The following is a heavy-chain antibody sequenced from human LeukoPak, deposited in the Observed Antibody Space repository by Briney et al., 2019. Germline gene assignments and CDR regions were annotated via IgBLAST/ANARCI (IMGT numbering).Heavy chain of an antibody. J-gene: IGHJ5*02. CDR2: IYYSGST. D-gene: IGHD6-13*01. Sequence: SETLSLTCTVSGGSISRSSYYWGWIRQPPGKGLEWIGSIYYSGSTYYNPSLKSRVTISVDTSKNQFSLKLSSVTAADTAVYYCARRGSSSWYGWFDPWGQGTLVTVSS. CDR3: ARRGSSSWYGWFDP. V-gene: IGHV4-39*01. CDR1: GGSISRSSYY.